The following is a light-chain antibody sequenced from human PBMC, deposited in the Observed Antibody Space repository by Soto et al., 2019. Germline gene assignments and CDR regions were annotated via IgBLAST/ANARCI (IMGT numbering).Light chain of an antibody. CDR2: DAS. V-gene: IGKV3-11*01. Sequence: IVLTQSPATLSLSPGERATLSCRASQSVSSYLAWYQQKPGQAPRLLIYDASNRATGIPARFSGSGSGTDFTLTISSLEPEDFAVYYCQQHSHWPPWTFGQGTKVDIK. CDR3: QQHSHWPPWT. CDR1: QSVSSY. J-gene: IGKJ1*01.